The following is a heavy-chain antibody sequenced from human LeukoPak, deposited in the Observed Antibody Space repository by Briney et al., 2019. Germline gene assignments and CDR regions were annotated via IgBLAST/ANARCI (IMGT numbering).Heavy chain of an antibody. Sequence: GGSLRLSCAASGFTFSSYGMHWVRQAPGKGLEWVAFIRYDGSNKYYADSVKGRFTISRDNSKDTLYLQMNSLRAEDTAVYYCAKDEWVAAAGTALTWYYYGMDVWGQGPTVTVSS. CDR1: GFTFSSYG. D-gene: IGHD6-13*01. CDR3: AKDEWVAAAGTALTWYYYGMDV. J-gene: IGHJ6*02. V-gene: IGHV3-30*02. CDR2: IRYDGSNK.